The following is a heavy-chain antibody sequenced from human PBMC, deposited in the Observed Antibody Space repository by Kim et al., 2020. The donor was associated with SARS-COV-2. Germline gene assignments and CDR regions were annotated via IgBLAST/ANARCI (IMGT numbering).Heavy chain of an antibody. Sequence: SLKGRFTISSDNSKITLYLQMNRLRAEDTAVYYCARDQSSGSYGYYGMDVWGQGTTVTVSS. J-gene: IGHJ6*02. D-gene: IGHD1-26*01. V-gene: IGHV3-30*01. CDR3: ARDQSSGSYGYYGMDV.